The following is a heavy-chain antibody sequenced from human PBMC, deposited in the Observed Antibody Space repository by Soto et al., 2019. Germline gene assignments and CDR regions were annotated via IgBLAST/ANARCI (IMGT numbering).Heavy chain of an antibody. CDR2: INAGNGNT. CDR3: ARENYDILTGYHPFDY. CDR1: GYTFTSYA. D-gene: IGHD3-9*01. V-gene: IGHV1-3*01. Sequence: ASVKVSCKASGYTFTSYAMHWVRQAPGQRLEWMGWINAGNGNTKYSQKFQGRVTITRDTSASTAYMELSSLRSEDTAVYYCARENYDILTGYHPFDYWGQGTLVTVSS. J-gene: IGHJ4*02.